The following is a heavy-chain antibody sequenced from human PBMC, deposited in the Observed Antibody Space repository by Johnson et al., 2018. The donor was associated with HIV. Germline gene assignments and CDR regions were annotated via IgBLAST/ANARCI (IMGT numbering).Heavy chain of an antibody. CDR3: ARSVNAGRPFDI. CDR2: INSDGSST. Sequence: VQLVESGGGVVQPGMSLRLSCAASGFTFSSYWMHWVRQAPGKGLVWVSRINSDGSSTSYADSVKGRFTISRDNAKNSLYLQMNSLRAEDTAVYYCARSVNAGRPFDIWGQGTLVTVSS. V-gene: IGHV3-74*02. J-gene: IGHJ3*02. CDR1: GFTFSSYW. D-gene: IGHD2-8*01.